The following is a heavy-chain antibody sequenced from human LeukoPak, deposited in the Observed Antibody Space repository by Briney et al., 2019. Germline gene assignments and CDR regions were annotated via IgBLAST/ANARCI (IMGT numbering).Heavy chain of an antibody. D-gene: IGHD6-13*01. CDR1: RYTFTSYG. CDR3: AGTIAAAGTNWFDP. CDR2: ISAYNGNT. J-gene: IGHJ5*02. Sequence: ASVKVSCKASRYTFTSYGISWVRQAPGQGLEWMGWISAYNGNTNYAQKLQGRVTMTTDTSTSTAYMELRSLRSDDTAVYYCAGTIAAAGTNWFDPWGQGTLVTVSS. V-gene: IGHV1-18*01.